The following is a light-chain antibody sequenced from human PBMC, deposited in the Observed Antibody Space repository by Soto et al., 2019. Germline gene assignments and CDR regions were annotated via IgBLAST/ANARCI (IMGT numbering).Light chain of an antibody. CDR1: QSVSGNY. J-gene: IGKJ2*01. V-gene: IGKV3-20*01. Sequence: EVVLTQSPDTLSLSPGERATLSCRASQSVSGNYLVWYQQKPGQAPRLLIYGASSRATGIPDRFSGSGSGTDFTLTISRLEPEDFAVYYCQQYGSSPLYTFGQGTKLEIK. CDR2: GAS. CDR3: QQYGSSPLYT.